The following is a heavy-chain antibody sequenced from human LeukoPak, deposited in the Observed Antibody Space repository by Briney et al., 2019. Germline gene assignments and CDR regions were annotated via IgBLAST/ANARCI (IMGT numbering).Heavy chain of an antibody. CDR1: GFTFSDYG. D-gene: IGHD6-13*01. V-gene: IGHV3-30*18. CDR2: ISHDGSSQ. Sequence: GRSLRLSCAASGFTFSDYGMHWARLAPGKGLERVAHISHDGSSQNYADSVQGRFTISRDNSKNTVDLQMNSLRAEDTAAYYCAKDGPLPYTSTSFGRHFLEYWGQGTLVTVSS. J-gene: IGHJ4*02. CDR3: AKDGPLPYTSTSFGRHFLEY.